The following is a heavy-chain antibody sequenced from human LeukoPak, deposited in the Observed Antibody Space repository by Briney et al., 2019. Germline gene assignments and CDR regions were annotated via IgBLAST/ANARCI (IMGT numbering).Heavy chain of an antibody. Sequence: SETLSPTCAVYGGSFSGYYWSWIRQPPGRGLEWVGEINHSGSTNYNPSLKSRVTISVDTSKNQFSLKLSSLTAADTAVYYCARRMGGYDSGGTHYCYMDVWGKGTTVSVSS. D-gene: IGHD5-12*01. CDR2: INHSGST. V-gene: IGHV4-34*01. CDR1: GGSFSGYY. J-gene: IGHJ6*03. CDR3: ARRMGGYDSGGTHYCYMDV.